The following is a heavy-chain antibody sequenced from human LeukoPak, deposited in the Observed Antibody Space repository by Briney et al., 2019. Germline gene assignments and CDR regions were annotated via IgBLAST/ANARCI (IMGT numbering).Heavy chain of an antibody. CDR1: EFTLSSYD. Sequence: GGSLRLSCAASEFTLSSYDINWVRLAPGEGLEWVSYISRSGTTIYYAASVRGRFTISRDNAKNSVYLQMDSLRADDTAVYFCAGAIIGYYHYWVQGTLVTVSS. V-gene: IGHV3-48*03. J-gene: IGHJ4*02. D-gene: IGHD3-22*01. CDR3: AGAIIGYYHY. CDR2: ISRSGTTI.